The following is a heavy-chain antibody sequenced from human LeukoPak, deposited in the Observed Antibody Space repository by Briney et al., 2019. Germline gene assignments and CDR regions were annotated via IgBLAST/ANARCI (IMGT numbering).Heavy chain of an antibody. CDR2: INYSGSA. CDR1: GDSIRNYN. Sequence: SETLSLTCTVSGDSIRNYNWNWIRQPPGKGLEWIGLINYSGSANYNPSLTSRVTISVDTSKKQFSLKLRSVTTADTAVYFCAGDSVGLDSWGQGTLVTVSS. CDR3: AGDSVGLDS. J-gene: IGHJ4*02. D-gene: IGHD1-26*01. V-gene: IGHV4-59*01.